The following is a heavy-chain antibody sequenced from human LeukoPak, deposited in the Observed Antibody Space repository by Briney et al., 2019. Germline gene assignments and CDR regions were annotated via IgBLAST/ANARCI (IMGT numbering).Heavy chain of an antibody. V-gene: IGHV3-74*03. D-gene: IGHD2/OR15-2a*01. CDR2: IKSYADGSGT. Sequence: PGGSLRLSCAASGFTFSSYAMSWVRQAPGKGLVWVPCIKSYADGSGTTYADSVKGRFTISRDDARNTVYLQINSLRAEDTAVYYCARDSTYTMDLWGRGTTVTVSS. J-gene: IGHJ6*02. CDR3: ARDSTYTMDL. CDR1: GFTFSSYA.